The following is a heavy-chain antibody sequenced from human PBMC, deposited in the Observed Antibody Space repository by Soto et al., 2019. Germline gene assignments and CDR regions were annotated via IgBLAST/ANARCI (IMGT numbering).Heavy chain of an antibody. J-gene: IGHJ4*02. CDR3: ARRYGRAFDY. D-gene: IGHD1-1*01. CDR2: ISYSGST. CDR1: GGSISSSSSY. V-gene: IGHV4-39*07. Sequence: PSETLSLTCTVSGGSISSSSSYWGWIRQPPGKGLEWIGSISYSGSTNYNPSLKSRVTISVDTSKNQFSLKLSSVTAADTAVYYCARRYGRAFDYWGQGTLVTVPS.